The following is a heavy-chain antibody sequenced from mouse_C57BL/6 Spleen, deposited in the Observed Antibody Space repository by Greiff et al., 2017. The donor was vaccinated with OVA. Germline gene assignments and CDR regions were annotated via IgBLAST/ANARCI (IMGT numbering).Heavy chain of an antibody. D-gene: IGHD1-1*01. CDR1: GFTFSSYA. CDR2: ISSGGDYI. J-gene: IGHJ4*01. Sequence: EVKLVESGEGLVKPGGSLKLSCAASGFTFSSYAMSWVRQTPEKRLEWVAYISSGGDYIYYADTVKGRFTISRDNARNTLYLQMSSLKSEDTAMYYCTSNYYSPYYAMDYWGRGTSVTVSS. CDR3: TSNYYSPYYAMDY. V-gene: IGHV5-9-1*02.